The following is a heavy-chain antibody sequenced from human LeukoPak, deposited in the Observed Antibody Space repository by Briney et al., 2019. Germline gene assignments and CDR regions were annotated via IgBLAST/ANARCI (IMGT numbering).Heavy chain of an antibody. CDR1: GYTFTSYA. CDR2: INTNTGNP. V-gene: IGHV7-4-1*02. CDR3: ARDIDYYDSSGKSPYDAFDI. Sequence: GASVKVSCKASGYTFTSYAMNWVRQAPGQGLEWMGWINTNTGNPTYAQGFTGRFVFSLDTSVSTAYLQISSLKAEDTAVYYCARDIDYYDSSGKSPYDAFDIWGQGTMVTVSS. D-gene: IGHD3-22*01. J-gene: IGHJ3*02.